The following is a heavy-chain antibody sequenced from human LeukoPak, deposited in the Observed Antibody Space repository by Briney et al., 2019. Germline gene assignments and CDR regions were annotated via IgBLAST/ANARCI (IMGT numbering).Heavy chain of an antibody. CDR3: ARANYYDSSGYPVPFDP. V-gene: IGHV3-20*04. CDR2: INWNGGST. J-gene: IGHJ5*02. D-gene: IGHD3-22*01. Sequence: GGSLRLSCAASGFTFDDYGMSWARQAPGKGLEWVSGINWNGGSTGYADSVKGRFTISRDNAKNSLYLQMNSLRAEDTALYYCARANYYDSSGYPVPFDPWGQGILVTVSS. CDR1: GFTFDDYG.